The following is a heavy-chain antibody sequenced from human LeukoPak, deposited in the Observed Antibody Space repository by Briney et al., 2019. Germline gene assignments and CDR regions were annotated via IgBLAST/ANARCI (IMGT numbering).Heavy chain of an antibody. CDR1: GFTFDDYA. J-gene: IGHJ4*02. V-gene: IGHV3-9*01. Sequence: PGRSLRLSCAASGFTFDDYAMHWVRQAPGKGLEWVSGISWNSGSIGYADSVKGRFTISRDNAKNSLYLQMNSLRAEDTALYYCAKDKGSGSYDYWGQGTLVTVSS. CDR2: ISWNSGSI. D-gene: IGHD6-19*01. CDR3: AKDKGSGSYDY.